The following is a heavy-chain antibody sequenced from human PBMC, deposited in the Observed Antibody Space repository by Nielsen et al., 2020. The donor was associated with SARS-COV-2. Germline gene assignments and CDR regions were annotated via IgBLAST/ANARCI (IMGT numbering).Heavy chain of an antibody. CDR2: IYYSGST. D-gene: IGHD4-17*01. J-gene: IGHJ4*02. V-gene: IGHV4-59*01. Sequence: SETLSLTCTVSGGSISSYYWSWIRQPPGKGLEWIGYIYYSGSTNYNPSLKSRVTISVDTSKNQFSLKLSSVTAADTAVYYCASVIGWGGYGDLYFDYWGQGTLVTVSS. CDR3: ASVIGWGGYGDLYFDY. CDR1: GGSISSYY.